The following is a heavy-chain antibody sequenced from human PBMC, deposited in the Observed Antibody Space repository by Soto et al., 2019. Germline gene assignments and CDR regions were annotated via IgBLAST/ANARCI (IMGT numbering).Heavy chain of an antibody. CDR2: IVVGSGNT. J-gene: IGHJ4*02. D-gene: IGHD3-9*01. Sequence: SVKVSCKASGFTFTSSAMQWVRQARGQRLEWIGWIVVGSGNTNYAQKFQERVTITRDMSTSTAYMELSSLRSEDTAVYYCAAGSEYYDILTGYSGHSDYWGQG. CDR3: AAGSEYYDILTGYSGHSDY. V-gene: IGHV1-58*02. CDR1: GFTFTSSA.